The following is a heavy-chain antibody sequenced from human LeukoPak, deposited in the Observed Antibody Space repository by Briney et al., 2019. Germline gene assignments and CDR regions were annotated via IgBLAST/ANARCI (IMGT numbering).Heavy chain of an antibody. CDR3: AREVGGQWLVFDY. CDR1: GFTFSSYW. Sequence: GGSLRLSCAASGFTFSSYWMSWVRQAPGKGLEWVANIKRDGSEKYYVDSVKGRFTISRDNAKNSLYLQMNSLRAEDTAVYYCAREVGGQWLVFDYWGQGTLVTVSS. J-gene: IGHJ4*02. D-gene: IGHD6-19*01. CDR2: IKRDGSEK. V-gene: IGHV3-7*03.